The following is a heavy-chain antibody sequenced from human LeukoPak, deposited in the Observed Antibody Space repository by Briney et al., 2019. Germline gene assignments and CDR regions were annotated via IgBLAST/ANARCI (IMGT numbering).Heavy chain of an antibody. Sequence: SETLSLTCTVSGGSISSSSYYWRWIRQPPGKGLECIGSMYCSGRTCYNPYLTSRVTISVYTSKTQFSLKLHTVTAADTAVYYCARHDGLRYSRYYYCYEDWGGKGTAVIVSS. CDR1: GGSISSSSYY. J-gene: IGHJ6*03. D-gene: IGHD3-9*01. CDR3: ARHDGLRYSRYYYCYEDW. CDR2: MYCSGRT. V-gene: IGHV4-39*01.